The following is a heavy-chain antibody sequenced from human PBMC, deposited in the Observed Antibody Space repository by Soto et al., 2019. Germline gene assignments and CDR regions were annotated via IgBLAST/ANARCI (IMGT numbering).Heavy chain of an antibody. CDR2: TRNSGGA. Sequence: QVQLQESGPGLVKPSGTLSLTCAVSSGSIFSSNWWSWVRQPPGKGLEWIGETRNSGGANYNPSLKSRVTSSVDKSTNQFFLNLNSVTAADTAVYYCASHLTMTGTRGFDHWGLGTLVTVSS. D-gene: IGHD3-9*01. CDR1: SGSIFSSNW. V-gene: IGHV4-4*02. J-gene: IGHJ4*02. CDR3: ASHLTMTGTRGFDH.